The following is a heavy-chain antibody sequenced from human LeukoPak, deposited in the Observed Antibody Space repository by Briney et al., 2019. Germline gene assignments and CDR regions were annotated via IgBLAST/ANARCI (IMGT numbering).Heavy chain of an antibody. Sequence: GGSLRLSCTASGLTFSTSGFNWVRQAPGKELEWVASIGPTGSDRYHADSIKGRFTISRDNANNFLYLQMNSLRAEDTAVYYCATETNGRHYDYWGQGTLLTVSS. CDR3: ATETNGRHYDY. D-gene: IGHD1-14*01. J-gene: IGHJ4*02. V-gene: IGHV3-21*06. CDR2: IGPTGSDR. CDR1: GLTFSTSG.